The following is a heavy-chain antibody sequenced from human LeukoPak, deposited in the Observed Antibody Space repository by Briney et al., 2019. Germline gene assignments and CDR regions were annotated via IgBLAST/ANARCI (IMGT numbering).Heavy chain of an antibody. CDR2: IWYDGSNK. J-gene: IGHJ4*02. Sequence: GRSLRLSCAASGFTFSSYGMYWVRQAPGKGLEWVAVIWYDGSNKYYADSVKGRFTISRDNSKNTLYLQMNSLRAEDTAVYYCARAFTRGYSYGAEVGDRGQGTLVTVSS. CDR3: ARAFTRGYSYGAEVGD. CDR1: GFTFSSYG. V-gene: IGHV3-33*01. D-gene: IGHD5-18*01.